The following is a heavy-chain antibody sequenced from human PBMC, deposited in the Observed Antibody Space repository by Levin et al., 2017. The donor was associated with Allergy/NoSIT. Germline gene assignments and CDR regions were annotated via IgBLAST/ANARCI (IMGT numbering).Heavy chain of an antibody. CDR3: AGGDRGSSGFVS. D-gene: IGHD6-19*01. J-gene: IGHJ5*02. CDR2: MNPNSGNT. CDR1: GYTFTSYD. Sequence: GASVKVSCKASGYTFTSYDINWVRQATGQGLEWMGWMNPNSGNTGYAQKFQGRVTIPLHTSISTAYMELSSLRSEDTAVDYCAGGDRGSSGFVSWGQGTLVTVSS. V-gene: IGHV1-8*01.